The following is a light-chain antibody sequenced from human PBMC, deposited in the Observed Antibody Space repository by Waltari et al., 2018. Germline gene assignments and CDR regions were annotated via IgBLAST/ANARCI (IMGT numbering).Light chain of an antibody. CDR1: QSVLYSSNRQNY. CDR3: QQYLRAPRT. Sequence: DIVMTQSPDSLAVSLGERATINCKSSQSVLYSSNRQNYLAWYQQKPGQPPKLLMYWASTRESGVPDRFSGSESGTDFTLTISSLQAEDVAVYYCQQYLRAPRTFGQGTALEIK. J-gene: IGKJ2*02. V-gene: IGKV4-1*01. CDR2: WAS.